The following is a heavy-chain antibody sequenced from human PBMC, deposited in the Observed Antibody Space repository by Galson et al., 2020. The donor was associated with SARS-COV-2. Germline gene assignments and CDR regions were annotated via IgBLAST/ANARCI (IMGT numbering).Heavy chain of an antibody. V-gene: IGHV3-30*04. Sequence: QLGESLKISCAASGFTFSSYAMHWVRQAPGKGLEWVAVISYDGSNKYYADSVKGRFTISRDNSKNTLYLQMNSLRAEDTAVYYCARDSGSSLDYWGQGTLVTVSS. CDR1: GFTFSSYA. CDR2: ISYDGSNK. CDR3: ARDSGSSLDY. D-gene: IGHD1-26*01. J-gene: IGHJ4*02.